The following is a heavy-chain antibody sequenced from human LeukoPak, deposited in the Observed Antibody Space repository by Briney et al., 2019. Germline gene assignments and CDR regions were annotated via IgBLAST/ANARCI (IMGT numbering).Heavy chain of an antibody. CDR3: ASLTFTTVTTVSVDY. D-gene: IGHD4-17*01. J-gene: IGHJ4*02. CDR1: GFTFSSYS. CDR2: ISSSSSTI. Sequence: PGGSLRLSCAASGFTFSSYSMNWVRQAPGKGLEWVSYISSSSSTIYYADSVKGRFIISRDNAKNSLYLQMNSLRDEDTAVYYCASLTFTTVTTVSVDYWGQGTLVTVSS. V-gene: IGHV3-48*02.